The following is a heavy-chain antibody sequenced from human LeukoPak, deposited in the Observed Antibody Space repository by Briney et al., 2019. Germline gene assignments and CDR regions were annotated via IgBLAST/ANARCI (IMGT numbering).Heavy chain of an antibody. CDR2: IIPIFGTA. V-gene: IGHV1-69*13. J-gene: IGHJ3*02. CDR1: GGTFSSYA. CDR3: ARARFEDTAMVTRAFDI. Sequence: SVKVSCKASGGTFSSYAISWVRQAPGQGLEWMGGIIPIFGTANYAQKFQGRVTITADESTSTAYMELSSLRSEDTAVYYCARARFEDTAMVTRAFDIWGQGTMVTVSS. D-gene: IGHD5-18*01.